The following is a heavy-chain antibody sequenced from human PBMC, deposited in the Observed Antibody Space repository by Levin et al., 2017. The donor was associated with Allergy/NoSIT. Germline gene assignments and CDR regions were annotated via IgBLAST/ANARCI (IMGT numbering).Heavy chain of an antibody. CDR2: ISSSSSTI. CDR1: GFTFSSYS. J-gene: IGHJ6*02. V-gene: IGHV3-48*01. Sequence: GGSLRLSCAASGFTFSSYSMNWVRQAPGKGLEWVSYISSSSSTIYYADSVKGRFTISRDNAKNSLYLQMNSLRAEDTAVYYCAREGDSGYDETRTRYSSSWYVPYYYYGMDVWGQGTTVTVSS. D-gene: IGHD6-13*01. CDR3: AREGDSGYDETRTRYSSSWYVPYYYYGMDV.